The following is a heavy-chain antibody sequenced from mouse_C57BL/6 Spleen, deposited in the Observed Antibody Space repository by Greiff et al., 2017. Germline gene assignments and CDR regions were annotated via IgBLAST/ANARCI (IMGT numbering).Heavy chain of an antibody. V-gene: IGHV1-82*01. CDR1: GYTFTSYW. Sequence: QVQLQQPGAELVKPGASVKLSCKASGYTFTSYWMHWVKQRPGKGLEWIGRIYPGDGDTNYNGKFKGKATLTADKSSSTAYMQLSSLTSEDSAVYFCARSGSHWYFDVWGTGTTVTVSS. CDR2: IYPGDGDT. CDR3: ARSGSHWYFDV. J-gene: IGHJ1*03. D-gene: IGHD1-1*01.